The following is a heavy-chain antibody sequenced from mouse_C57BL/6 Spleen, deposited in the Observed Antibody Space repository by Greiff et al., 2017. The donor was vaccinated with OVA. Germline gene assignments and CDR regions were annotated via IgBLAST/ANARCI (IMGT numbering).Heavy chain of an antibody. V-gene: IGHV1-15*01. J-gene: IGHJ1*03. CDR2: IDPETGGT. D-gene: IGHD1-1*01. CDR3: TRTYGSSYWYFDV. Sequence: QVQLQQSGAELVRPGASVTLSCKASGYTFTDYEMHWVKQTPVHGLEWIGAIDPETGGTAYNQKFKGKAILTADKSSSPAYMELRSLTSDDSAVYYCTRTYGSSYWYFDVWGTGTTVTVSS. CDR1: GYTFTDYE.